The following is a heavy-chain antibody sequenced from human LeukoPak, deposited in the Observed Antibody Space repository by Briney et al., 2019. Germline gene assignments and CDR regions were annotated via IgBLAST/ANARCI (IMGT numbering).Heavy chain of an antibody. D-gene: IGHD5-18*01. J-gene: IGHJ5*02. Sequence: GGSLRLSCAASGFTFSSYGMSWVRQAPGKGLEWVSAISGSGGSTYYADSVKGRFTISRDNSKNTLYLQMNSLRAEDTAVYYCASTSGYGSWYNRFDPWGQGTLVTVSS. CDR3: ASTSGYGSWYNRFDP. CDR2: ISGSGGST. CDR1: GFTFSSYG. V-gene: IGHV3-23*01.